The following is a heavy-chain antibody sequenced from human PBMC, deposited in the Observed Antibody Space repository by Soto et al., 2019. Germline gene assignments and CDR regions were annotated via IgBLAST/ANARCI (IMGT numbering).Heavy chain of an antibody. CDR2: ISDTGSTT. V-gene: IGHV3-30*03. CDR1: GFTFSGHG. J-gene: IGHJ3*01. CDR3: AREGRGSRRYAFDA. Sequence: QVQLVESGGGLVPPGTSLRLSCAASGFTFSGHGMHWVRQAPGKGLEWMAVISDTGSTTYYADSVKGRLTLSRDNSQNTPSLQMNRLSSKAPAIYYCAREGRGSRRYAFDAWGQGTMVTVSS. D-gene: IGHD1-26*01.